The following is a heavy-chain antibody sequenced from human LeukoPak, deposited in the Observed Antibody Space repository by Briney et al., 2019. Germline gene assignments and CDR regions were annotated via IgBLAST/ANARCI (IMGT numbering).Heavy chain of an antibody. CDR1: GFTFSSYA. Sequence: GGSLRLSCAASGFTFSSYAMHWVRQAPGKGLEWVAVISYDGSNKYYADSVKGRFTISRDNSKNTLYLQMNSLRAEDTAVYYCVTTYSSGWYVRDYWGQGTLVTVSS. J-gene: IGHJ4*02. V-gene: IGHV3-30-3*01. CDR3: VTTYSSGWYVRDY. D-gene: IGHD6-19*01. CDR2: ISYDGSNK.